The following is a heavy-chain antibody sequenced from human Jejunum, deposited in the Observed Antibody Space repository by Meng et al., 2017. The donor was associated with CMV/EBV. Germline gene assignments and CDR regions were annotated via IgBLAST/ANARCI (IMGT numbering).Heavy chain of an antibody. D-gene: IGHD3-10*01. CDR3: ARDSYHYGSSTYNWFDP. CDR2: IHHSGTT. V-gene: IGHV4-59*01. Sequence: FIRSYGWSWIRQSPGKGLEWIGYIHHSGTTNRNPSLRSRAIMSVDTSNNQFSLKLTSVTAADTAVYYCARDSYHYGSSTYNWFDPWGQGILVTVSS. CDR1: FIRSYG. J-gene: IGHJ5*02.